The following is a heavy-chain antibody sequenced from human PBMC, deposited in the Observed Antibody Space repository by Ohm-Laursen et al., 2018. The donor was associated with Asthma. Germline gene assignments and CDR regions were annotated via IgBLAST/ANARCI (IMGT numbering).Heavy chain of an antibody. CDR1: GFTFSSYA. Sequence: SLRLSCAASGFTFSSYAMYWVRQAPGKGLEWVAVISYDGSNKYYADSVKGRFTLSRDNSKNTLYLEMNSLRAEDTALYYCAKDRDIVASPFDYWGQGTLVTVSS. CDR3: AKDRDIVASPFDY. D-gene: IGHD5-12*01. V-gene: IGHV3-30-3*01. CDR2: ISYDGSNK. J-gene: IGHJ4*02.